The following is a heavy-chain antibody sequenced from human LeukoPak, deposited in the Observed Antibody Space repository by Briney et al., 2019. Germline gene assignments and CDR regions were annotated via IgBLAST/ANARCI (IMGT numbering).Heavy chain of an antibody. J-gene: IGHJ4*02. V-gene: IGHV4-4*07. CDR1: GGSISSYY. CDR3: ARGRYYYDSSGYYQPYYFDY. CDR2: IYTSGST. D-gene: IGHD3-22*01. Sequence: SETLSLTCTVSGGSISSYYWSWIRQPVGKGLEWIGRIYTSGSTNYNPSLKSRVTISVDTSKNQFSLKLSSVTAADTAVYYCARGRYYYDSSGYYQPYYFDYWGQGTLVTVSS.